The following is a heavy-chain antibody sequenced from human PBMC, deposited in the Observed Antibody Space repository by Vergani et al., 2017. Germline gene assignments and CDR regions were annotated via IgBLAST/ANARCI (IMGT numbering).Heavy chain of an antibody. CDR3: ARVLGASDVWYATPWFDP. V-gene: IGHV3-30-3*01. CDR2: ISYDGSNK. CDR1: GFTFSSYA. Sequence: VQLLESGGGLVQPGGSLRLSCAASGFTFSSYAMSWVRQAPGKGLEWVAVISYDGSNKYYADSVKGRFTISRDNSKNTLYLQMNSLRAEDTAVYYCARVLGASDVWYATPWFDPWGQGTLVTVSS. D-gene: IGHD2-8*01. J-gene: IGHJ5*02.